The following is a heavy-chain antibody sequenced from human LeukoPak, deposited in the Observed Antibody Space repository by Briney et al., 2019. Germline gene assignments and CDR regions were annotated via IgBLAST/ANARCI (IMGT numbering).Heavy chain of an antibody. J-gene: IGHJ4*02. V-gene: IGHV4-34*01. D-gene: IGHD5-18*01. CDR3: ARGGHVDTAMVLFDY. CDR2: INHSGST. CDR1: GGSFSGYY. Sequence: SETLSLTCAVYGGSFSGYYWSWIRQPPGKGLEWIGEINHSGSTNYNPSLKSRVTISVDTSKNQFSLKLSSVTAADTAVYYCARGGHVDTAMVLFDYWGQGTLVTVSS.